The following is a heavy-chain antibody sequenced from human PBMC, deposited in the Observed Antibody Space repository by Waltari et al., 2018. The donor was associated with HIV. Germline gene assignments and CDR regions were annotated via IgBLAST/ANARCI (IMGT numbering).Heavy chain of an antibody. CDR2: IGHDGRNK. D-gene: IGHD4-17*01. V-gene: IGHV3-33*08. J-gene: IGHJ4*02. CDR1: GFTFSNLG. Sequence: QVQLVESGGGVVQPGRSLRLSCAASGFTFSNLGMHWVRQTPGNVLEWVAGIGHDGRNKDYADSVKGRFTISRDNSKNTLYLQMNSLRPEDTAMYYCATVRMVTTWYFENWGQGTLVSVSS. CDR3: ATVRMVTTWYFEN.